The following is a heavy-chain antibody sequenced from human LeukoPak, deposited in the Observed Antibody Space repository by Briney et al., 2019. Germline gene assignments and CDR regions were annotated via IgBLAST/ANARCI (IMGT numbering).Heavy chain of an antibody. J-gene: IGHJ2*01. CDR3: ARLYISSQTYYYDSSGYYWSDWYFDL. CDR2: IYHSGNT. Sequence: SETLSLTCTVSGYSISSGYYWGWIRQPPGKGLEWIGSIYHSGNTYCNPSLKSRVTISVDTSKNQFSLKLSSVTAADTAVYYCARLYISSQTYYYDSSGYYWSDWYFDLWGRGTLVTVSS. D-gene: IGHD3-22*01. CDR1: GYSISSGYY. V-gene: IGHV4-38-2*02.